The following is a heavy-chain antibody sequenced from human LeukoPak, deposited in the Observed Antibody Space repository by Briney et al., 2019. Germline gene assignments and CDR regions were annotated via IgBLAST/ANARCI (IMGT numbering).Heavy chain of an antibody. Sequence: SGPTLVNPTETLTLTCTVSGFSLSNARMGVSWIRQPPGKALEWLAHIFSNDEKSYSTSLKSRLTISKDTSKSQVVLTMTNMDPVDTATYYCARIPASYDSSGYSLDYWGQGTLVTVSS. CDR2: IFSNDEK. J-gene: IGHJ4*02. CDR3: ARIPASYDSSGYSLDY. D-gene: IGHD3-22*01. V-gene: IGHV2-26*01. CDR1: GFSLSNARMG.